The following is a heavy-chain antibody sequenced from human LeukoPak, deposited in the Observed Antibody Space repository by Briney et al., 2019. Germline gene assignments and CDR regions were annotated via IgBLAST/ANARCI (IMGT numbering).Heavy chain of an antibody. Sequence: ASVKVSCKASGYTFTGYYMHWVRQAPGQGLEWMGWINPNSGGTNYAQKFQGRVTMTRNTSRSTAYMELSSLRSEDTAVYYCPRGWNYDILTEPWGQGTLVTVSS. J-gene: IGHJ5*02. CDR2: INPNSGGT. CDR3: PRGWNYDILTEP. D-gene: IGHD3-9*01. CDR1: GYTFTGYY. V-gene: IGHV1-2*02.